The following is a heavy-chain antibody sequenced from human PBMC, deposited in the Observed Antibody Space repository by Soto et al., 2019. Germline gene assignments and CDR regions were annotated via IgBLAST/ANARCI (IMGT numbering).Heavy chain of an antibody. CDR3: ARDPTRRGGMDV. J-gene: IGHJ6*02. V-gene: IGHV1-69*13. CDR1: GGTFSSYA. Sequence: GASVKVSCKASGGTFSSYAISWVRQAPGQGLEWMGGIIPIFGTANYAQKFQGRVTITADESTSTAYMELSSLRSEDTAVYYCARDPTRRGGMDVWGQGTTVTVSS. CDR2: IIPIFGTA.